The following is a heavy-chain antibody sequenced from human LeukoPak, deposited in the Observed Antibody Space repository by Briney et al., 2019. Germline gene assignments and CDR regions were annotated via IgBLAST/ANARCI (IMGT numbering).Heavy chain of an antibody. CDR3: ARDRVDCSSTSCYDTLDY. Sequence: SETLSLTCTVSGGSISSSSYYWGWIRQPPGKGLEWIGSIYYSGSTYYNPSLKSRVTISVDTSKNQFSLKLSSVTAADTAVYYCARDRVDCSSTSCYDTLDYWGQGTLVTVSS. V-gene: IGHV4-39*07. J-gene: IGHJ4*02. CDR2: IYYSGST. CDR1: GGSISSSSYY. D-gene: IGHD2-2*01.